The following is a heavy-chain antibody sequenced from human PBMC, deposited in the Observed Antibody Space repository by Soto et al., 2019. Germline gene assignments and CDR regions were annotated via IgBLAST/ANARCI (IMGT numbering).Heavy chain of an antibody. V-gene: IGHV4-59*01. Sequence: SETLFLTCAVSGVSISNYYWSWMRQSPGRGLEWIGYNHYSGGTNYNPSLKSRVTISVDTSKNQFLLKLTSVTAADTAVYYCARAPGYYYMDVWGKGTTVTVYS. CDR3: ARAPGYYYMDV. J-gene: IGHJ6*03. CDR2: NHYSGGT. CDR1: GVSISNYY.